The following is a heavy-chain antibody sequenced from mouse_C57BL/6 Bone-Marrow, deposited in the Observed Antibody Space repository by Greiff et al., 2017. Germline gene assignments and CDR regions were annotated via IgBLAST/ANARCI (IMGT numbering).Heavy chain of an antibody. CDR2: VYSRDGST. CDR1: GYPLTNYD. J-gene: IGHJ4*01. Sequence: VQLQPSGPELVKPGASVQLFCKASGYPLTNYDINWVKPRPGPGPGGNGWVYSRDGSTKYNEKFKGQATLTVDTSSSAAYMELHSLTSEDSAVYFCARRIPLDGYYCAGAMDYWGQGTSVTVSA. D-gene: IGHD2-3*01. CDR3: ARRIPLDGYYCAGAMDY. V-gene: IGHV1-85*01.